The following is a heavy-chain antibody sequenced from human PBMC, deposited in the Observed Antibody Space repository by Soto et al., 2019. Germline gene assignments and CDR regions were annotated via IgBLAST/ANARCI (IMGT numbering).Heavy chain of an antibody. CDR3: ARGRKYNWNPPGGLDV. CDR1: GGSISSYY. J-gene: IGHJ6*02. Sequence: QVQLQESGPGLVKPSETLSLTCTVSGGSISSYYWSWIRQPPGKGLQWIGYIYYSGSANYNPSLKSRVTISVDTYKTQFSLKLRSVTAGDTAVYFCARGRKYNWNPPGGLDVWGQGTTVTVSS. D-gene: IGHD1-20*01. CDR2: IYYSGSA. V-gene: IGHV4-59*01.